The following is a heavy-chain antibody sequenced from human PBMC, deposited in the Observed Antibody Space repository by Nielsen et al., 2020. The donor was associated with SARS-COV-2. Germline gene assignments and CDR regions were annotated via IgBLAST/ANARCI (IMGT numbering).Heavy chain of an antibody. D-gene: IGHD5-12*01. V-gene: IGHV3-9*01. CDR1: GFTFDDYA. CDR2: ISWNSGSI. J-gene: IGHJ4*02. Sequence: SLKISCAASGFTFDDYAMHWVRQAPGKGLEWVSGISWNSGSIGYADSVKGRFTISRDNAKNTLYLQMNSLRAEDTAVYYCARGGYDHCDYWGQGTLVTVSS. CDR3: ARGGYDHCDY.